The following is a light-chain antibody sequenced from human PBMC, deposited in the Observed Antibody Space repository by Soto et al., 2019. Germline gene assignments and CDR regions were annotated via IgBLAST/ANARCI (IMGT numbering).Light chain of an antibody. CDR1: SSDVGGNNY. Sequence: QSALTQPASVSGSPGQSITISCTGTSSDVGGNNYVSWYQHHPGKAPKLMIYEVSNRPSGVSNRFSGSKSGNTASLTISGLQAEDEADYYCNSHASSTTFVFGSGTKVTVL. V-gene: IGLV2-14*01. CDR3: NSHASSTTFV. J-gene: IGLJ1*01. CDR2: EVS.